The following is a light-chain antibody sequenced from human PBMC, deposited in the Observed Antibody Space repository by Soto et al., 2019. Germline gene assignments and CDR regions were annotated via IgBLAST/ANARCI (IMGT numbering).Light chain of an antibody. J-gene: IGLJ1*01. CDR1: SSDVGSYNY. CDR3: RSYTSSGTL. CDR2: EVS. V-gene: IGLV2-14*01. Sequence: QSVLTQPASVSGSPGQSITISCTGTSSDVGSYNYVSWYQQHPGKAPKLMIYEVSNRPSGVSSRFSGSKSGNTASLTISGLEAEDEADYYCRSYTSSGTLFGTGTKLTVL.